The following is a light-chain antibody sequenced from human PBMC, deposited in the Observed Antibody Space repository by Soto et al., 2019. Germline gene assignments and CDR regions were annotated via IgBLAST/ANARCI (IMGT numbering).Light chain of an antibody. V-gene: IGKV3-20*01. CDR2: DAS. Sequence: EFVLTQSPVTLSLSPGERATLSCRASQTVRNNYLAWYQQKPGQAPRLLIYDASSRATGTPDRFSGSGSGTDFTLTISRLEPEDFAVYYCQQYGGSPRTFGQGTKVDIK. CDR1: QTVRNNY. J-gene: IGKJ1*01. CDR3: QQYGGSPRT.